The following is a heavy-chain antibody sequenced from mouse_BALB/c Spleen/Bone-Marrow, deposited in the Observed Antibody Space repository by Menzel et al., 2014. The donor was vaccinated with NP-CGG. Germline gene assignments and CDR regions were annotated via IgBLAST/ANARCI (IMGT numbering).Heavy chain of an antibody. Sequence: VQLKQSGPELMKPGASVKISCKASGYSFTSYYIHWVKQNHGKSLEWIGYIDPFNGVTIYNQKFKDKATLTADKSSSTAYMHLSSLTSEDSAVYYCARRVITTGPGFAYWGQGTLVTVSA. V-gene: IGHV1-28*01. D-gene: IGHD2-4*01. J-gene: IGHJ3*01. CDR2: IDPFNGVT. CDR3: ARRVITTGPGFAY. CDR1: GYSFTSYY.